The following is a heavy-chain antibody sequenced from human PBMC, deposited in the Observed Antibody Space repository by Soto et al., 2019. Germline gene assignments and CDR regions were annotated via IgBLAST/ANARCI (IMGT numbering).Heavy chain of an antibody. D-gene: IGHD4-17*01. CDR2: IRNKANSYTT. CDR1: GFTFSDHY. CDR3: ARPQTTVTINYYYYGMDV. V-gene: IGHV3-72*01. Sequence: GGSLRLSCAASGFTFSDHYMDWVRQAPGKGLEWVGRIRNKANSYTTEYAASVNGRFTISRDDSKNSLYLQMNSLRDEDTAVYYCARPQTTVTINYYYYGMDVWGQGTTVTVSS. J-gene: IGHJ6*02.